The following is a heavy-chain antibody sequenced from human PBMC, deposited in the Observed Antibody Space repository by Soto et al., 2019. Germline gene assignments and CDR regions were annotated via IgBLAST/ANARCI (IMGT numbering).Heavy chain of an antibody. CDR2: TIPLLNVA. CDR3: ARDSPIGSTFSGYDAIDS. V-gene: IGHV1-69*04. D-gene: IGHD5-12*01. Sequence: ASVKVSCKASGGTFSTSTFTWVRQAPGQGLEWMGRTIPLLNVADYAQDFQGRLAITADKSTSTTYMELTSLTSKDTAVYYCARDSPIGSTFSGYDAIDSWGQGTLVTVSS. CDR1: GGTFSTST. J-gene: IGHJ4*02.